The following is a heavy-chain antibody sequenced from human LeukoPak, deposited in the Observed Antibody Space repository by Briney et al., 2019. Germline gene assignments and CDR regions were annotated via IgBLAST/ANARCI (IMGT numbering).Heavy chain of an antibody. V-gene: IGHV4-4*07. CDR1: TGSINSYY. CDR2: IYTTGHA. Sequence: SETLSLTCTVSTGSINSYYWGWVRQPAGRGLEWIGRIYTTGHADYDPSLQSRVTMSVDTSQKQFSLNLKSVTAVDTATYFCARHGYTASHFFLDYWSQGTPVTVSS. D-gene: IGHD5-18*01. J-gene: IGHJ4*02. CDR3: ARHGYTASHFFLDY.